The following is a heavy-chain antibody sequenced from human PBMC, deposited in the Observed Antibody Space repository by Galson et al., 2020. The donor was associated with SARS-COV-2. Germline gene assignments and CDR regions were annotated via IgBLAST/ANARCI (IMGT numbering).Heavy chain of an antibody. V-gene: IGHV3-23*01. CDR1: GFTLRNHA. D-gene: IGHD2-8*01. CDR3: TRQPGYCTTGVCYNFDF. Sequence: TGGSLRLSCAASGFTLRNHAMSWVRQAPGKGLEWVSVSAGGTYYADYVKGRFTISRDNSKNTLFLQMSSLRAEDTAVSYCTRQPGYCTTGVCYNFDFWGQGTLVTVSS. CDR2: SAGGT. J-gene: IGHJ4*02.